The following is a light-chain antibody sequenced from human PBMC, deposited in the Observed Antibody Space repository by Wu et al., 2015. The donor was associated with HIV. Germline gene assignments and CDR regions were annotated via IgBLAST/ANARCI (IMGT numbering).Light chain of an antibody. CDR2: QAS. Sequence: DIQMTQSPSTLSAPVGDRVAFTCRASQSINSWLAWYQQRPGKAPKLLISQASSLESGVPSRFSGSGSGTEFTLTITTLQPDDSATYYCHQYNSYPHTFGQGTKLEIK. J-gene: IGKJ2*01. CDR3: HQYNSYPHT. V-gene: IGKV1-5*03. CDR1: QSINSW.